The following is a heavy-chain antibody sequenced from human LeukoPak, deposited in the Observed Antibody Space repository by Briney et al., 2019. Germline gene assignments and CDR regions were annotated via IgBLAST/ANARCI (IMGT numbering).Heavy chain of an antibody. CDR3: VTSLPGQWPFDK. D-gene: IGHD6-19*01. CDR1: GFTFSSYS. J-gene: IGHJ4*02. CDR2: IDIHSRSI. Sequence: PGGPLRLSCAASGFTFSSYSMNWVRQAPGRGLEYISAIDIHSRSIHYADSVKGRFTISRDNSKNTLYLQVNSLRAEDTAVYYCVTSLPGQWPFDKWGQGTLVTVSS. V-gene: IGHV3-23*05.